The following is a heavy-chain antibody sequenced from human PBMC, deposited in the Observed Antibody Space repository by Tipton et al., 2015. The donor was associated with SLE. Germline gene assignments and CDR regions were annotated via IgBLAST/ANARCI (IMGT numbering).Heavy chain of an antibody. V-gene: IGHV3-23*01. CDR3: ARVAVAGHFDY. D-gene: IGHD6-19*01. Sequence: SLRLSCAASGFTFSSYAMSWVRQAPGKGLEWVSAISGSGGSTYYADSVKGRFTISRDNSKNTLYLQMGSLRAEDMAVYYCARVAVAGHFDYWGQGTLVTVSS. J-gene: IGHJ4*02. CDR1: GFTFSSYA. CDR2: ISGSGGST.